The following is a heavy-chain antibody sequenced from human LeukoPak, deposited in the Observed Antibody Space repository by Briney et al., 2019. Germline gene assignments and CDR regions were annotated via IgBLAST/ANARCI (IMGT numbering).Heavy chain of an antibody. V-gene: IGHV3-7*01. CDR3: ARDGCFWSGYHAFDL. J-gene: IGHJ3*01. D-gene: IGHD3-3*01. Sequence: GGSLRLSCAASGFTFSSYWMSWVRQAPGKGLEWVADIKQDGSDNYYVDSVRGRFTISRDNAKRSLYLQMNSLRAEDTAVYYCARDGCFWSGYHAFDLWGQGTMVTVSS. CDR2: IKQDGSDN. CDR1: GFTFSSYW.